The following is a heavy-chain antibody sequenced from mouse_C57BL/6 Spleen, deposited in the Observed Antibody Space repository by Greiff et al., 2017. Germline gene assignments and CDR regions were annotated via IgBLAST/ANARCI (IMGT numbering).Heavy chain of an antibody. D-gene: IGHD1-1*01. CDR1: GYAFSSSW. V-gene: IGHV1-82*01. J-gene: IGHJ2*01. CDR3: ANYCGSSLDY. Sequence: QVQLQQSGPELVKPGASVKISCKASGYAFSSSWMNWVKQRPGKGLEWIGRISPGDGDTYYNGKFKGKATLTGDKSSSTAYMQLSSLTSEDSAVYFCANYCGSSLDYWGQGTTLTVSS. CDR2: ISPGDGDT.